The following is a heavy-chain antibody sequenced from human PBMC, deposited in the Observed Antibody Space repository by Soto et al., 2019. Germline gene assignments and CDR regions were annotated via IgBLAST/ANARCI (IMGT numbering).Heavy chain of an antibody. CDR3: ARHMGCSSTSCINLAFDY. J-gene: IGHJ4*02. CDR1: GYSFTSYW. V-gene: IGHV5-51*01. Sequence: GESLKISCKGSGYSFTSYWIGWVRQMPGKGLEWMGIIYPGDSDTRYSPFFQGQVTISADKSISTAYLQWSSLKASDTAMYYCARHMGCSSTSCINLAFDYWGQGTLVTVSS. D-gene: IGHD2-2*01. CDR2: IYPGDSDT.